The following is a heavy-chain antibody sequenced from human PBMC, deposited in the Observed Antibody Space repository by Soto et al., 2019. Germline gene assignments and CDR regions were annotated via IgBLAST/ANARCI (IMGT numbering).Heavy chain of an antibody. CDR1: GYNFNQYY. V-gene: IGHV1-46*02. J-gene: IGHJ4*02. CDR2: INLRGGTT. D-gene: IGHD1-26*01. Sequence: QVQLMQSGAEVRKPGASVRLSCETSGYNFNQYYIHWVRQAPGQGLEWMGIINLRGGTTEYAHKFRGRVTVTADTSTKTAYMELRSLRSEDTAMYFCARGPEDSDVPRWDYWGQGTLVTVSS. CDR3: ARGPEDSDVPRWDY.